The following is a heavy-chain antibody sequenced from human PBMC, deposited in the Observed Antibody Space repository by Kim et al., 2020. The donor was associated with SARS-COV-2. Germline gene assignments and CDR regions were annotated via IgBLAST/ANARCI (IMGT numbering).Heavy chain of an antibody. V-gene: IGHV4-59*01. D-gene: IGHD1-1*01. CDR2: IYYSGST. CDR3: ARVVQLPSTGKKDAFDI. J-gene: IGHJ3*02. Sequence: SETLSLTCTVSGGSISSYYWSWIRQPPGKGLEWIGYIYYSGSTNYNPSLKSRVTISVDTSKNQFSLKLSSVTAADTAVYYCARVVQLPSTGKKDAFDIWGQGTMVTVSS. CDR1: GGSISSYY.